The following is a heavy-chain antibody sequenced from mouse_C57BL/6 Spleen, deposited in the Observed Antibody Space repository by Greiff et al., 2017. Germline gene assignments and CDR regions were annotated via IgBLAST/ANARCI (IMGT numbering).Heavy chain of an antibody. CDR2: IHPNSGST. CDR3: ARNGPPYDGYDHYFDY. Sequence: VQLQQPGAELVKPGASVKLSCKASGYTFTSYWMHWVKQRPGQGLEWIGMIHPNSGSTNYNEKFKSRATLTVDKSSSTAYMQLSSLTSEDSAVYYCARNGPPYDGYDHYFDYWGQGTTLTVSS. J-gene: IGHJ2*01. V-gene: IGHV1-64*01. CDR1: GYTFTSYW. D-gene: IGHD2-3*01.